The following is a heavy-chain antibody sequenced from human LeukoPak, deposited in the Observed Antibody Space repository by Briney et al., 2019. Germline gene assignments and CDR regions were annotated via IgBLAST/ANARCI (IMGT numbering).Heavy chain of an antibody. CDR3: ARGGGTTVTTYNWFDP. V-gene: IGHV4-30-4*01. J-gene: IGHJ5*02. CDR2: IYYSGST. D-gene: IGHD4-17*01. Sequence: SQTLSLTCTVCGGSISIGDYYWSWIRQPPGKGLEWIGYIYYSGSTYYNPSLKSRVTISVDTSKNQFSLKLSSVTAADTAVYYCARGGGTTVTTYNWFDPWGQGTLVTVSS. CDR1: GGSISIGDYY.